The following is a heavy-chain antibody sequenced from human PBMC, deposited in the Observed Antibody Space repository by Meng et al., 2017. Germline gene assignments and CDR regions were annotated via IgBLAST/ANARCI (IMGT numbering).Heavy chain of an antibody. D-gene: IGHD2-15*01. V-gene: IGHV3-53*05. J-gene: IGHJ4*02. Sequence: EVQLAETGGGLIQPGGSLRLSCTASGFSVTTSYMSWVRHAPGKGLEWVSVIYSGGSTYYADSVKGRFTISRDNSKNTLYLQMNSLRAEDTAVYYCARAVVVAAQSLFDYWGQGTLVTVSS. CDR2: IYSGGST. CDR3: ARAVVVAAQSLFDY. CDR1: GFSVTTSY.